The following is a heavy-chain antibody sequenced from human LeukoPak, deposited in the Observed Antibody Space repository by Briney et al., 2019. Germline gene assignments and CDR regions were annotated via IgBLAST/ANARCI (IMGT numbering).Heavy chain of an antibody. D-gene: IGHD3-22*01. CDR2: IYYSGST. J-gene: IGHJ4*02. CDR1: GGSINSYY. V-gene: IGHV4-59*01. CDR3: ARDTSGYRRGSFDY. Sequence: PSETLSLTCTVSGGSINSYYWSCIRQPPGKGLEWIGYIYYSGSTNYNPSLKSRVTISLDTSNNQFSLKLSSVTAADKAVYYCARDTSGYRRGSFDYWGQGTLVTVSS.